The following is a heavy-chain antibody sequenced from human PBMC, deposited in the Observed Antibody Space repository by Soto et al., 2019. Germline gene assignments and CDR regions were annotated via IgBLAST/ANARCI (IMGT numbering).Heavy chain of an antibody. V-gene: IGHV3-30-3*01. D-gene: IGHD3-22*01. CDR2: ISYDGSNK. Sequence: PGGSLRLSCAASGFTFSSYAMHWVRQAPGKGLEWVAVISYDGSNKYYADSVKGRFTISRDNSKNTLYLQMNSPRAEDTAVYYCARPLRDSSGYFPYWGQGTLVTVSS. J-gene: IGHJ4*02. CDR3: ARPLRDSSGYFPY. CDR1: GFTFSSYA.